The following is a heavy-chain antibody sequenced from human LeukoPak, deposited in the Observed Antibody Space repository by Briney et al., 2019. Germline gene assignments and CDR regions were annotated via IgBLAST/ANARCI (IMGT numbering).Heavy chain of an antibody. V-gene: IGHV4-59*01. J-gene: IGHJ5*02. CDR1: GGSISSYY. CDR3: ARDGGVATTSNWFDP. D-gene: IGHD5-12*01. Sequence: SETLSLTCTVSGGSISSYYWSWIRQPPGKGLEWIGYIYYSGSTNYNPSLKSRVTISVDTSKNQFSLKLSSVTAADTAVYYCARDGGVATTSNWFDPWGQGTLVTVS. CDR2: IYYSGST.